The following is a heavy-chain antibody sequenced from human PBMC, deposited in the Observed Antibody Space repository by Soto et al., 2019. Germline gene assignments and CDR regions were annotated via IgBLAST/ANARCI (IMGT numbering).Heavy chain of an antibody. CDR3: ARLSFFAGASGLMFDL. CDR2: INQDESEK. V-gene: IGHV3-7*01. CDR1: GFTFSNYW. Sequence: GGSLRLSCAASGFTFSNYWINWVRQAPGKGLEWVADINQDESEKYYVGSVKGRFTISRDNAKNSLYLQMNSLRAEDTAVYYCARLSFFAGASGLMFDLWGQGTLVTVSS. D-gene: IGHD2-15*01. J-gene: IGHJ5*02.